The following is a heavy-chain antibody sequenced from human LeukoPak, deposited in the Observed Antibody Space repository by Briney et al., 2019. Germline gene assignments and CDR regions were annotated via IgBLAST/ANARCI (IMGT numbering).Heavy chain of an antibody. CDR3: ATRRSGYSYGYRADYYYYMDV. V-gene: IGHV4-34*01. CDR2: INHSGST. Sequence: PSETLSLTCTVSGESISGYYWSWIRQPPGKGLEWIGEINHSGSTNYNPSLKSRVTISVDTSKNQFSLKLSSVTAADTAVYYCATRRSGYSYGYRADYYYYMDVWGKGTTVTISS. D-gene: IGHD5-18*01. J-gene: IGHJ6*03. CDR1: GESISGYY.